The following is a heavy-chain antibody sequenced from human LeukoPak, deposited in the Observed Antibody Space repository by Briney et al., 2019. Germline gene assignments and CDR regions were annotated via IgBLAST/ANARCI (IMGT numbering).Heavy chain of an antibody. Sequence: SETLSLTCTVSGGSISSYYWSWIRQPAGKGLEWIGRIYTSGSTNYNPSLKSRVTMSVDTSKNQFSLKLSSVTAADTAVYYCARADDILTGYFPGFDYWGQGTLVTVSS. CDR2: IYTSGST. CDR3: ARADDILTGYFPGFDY. D-gene: IGHD3-9*01. J-gene: IGHJ4*02. V-gene: IGHV4-4*07. CDR1: GGSISSYY.